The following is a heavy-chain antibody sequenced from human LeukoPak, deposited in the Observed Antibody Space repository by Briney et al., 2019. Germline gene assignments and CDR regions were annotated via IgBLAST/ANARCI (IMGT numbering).Heavy chain of an antibody. CDR3: ASSYSGSYRKNAFDY. D-gene: IGHD1-26*01. Sequence: PSETLSLTCSVSGGSISSFYWSWIRQPPGKGLEWIGYISYSGSTNYNPSLKSRVTISVDTSKNQFSLKLSSVTAADTAVYYCASSYSGSYRKNAFDYWGQGTLVSVSS. V-gene: IGHV4-59*12. J-gene: IGHJ4*02. CDR1: GGSISSFY. CDR2: ISYSGST.